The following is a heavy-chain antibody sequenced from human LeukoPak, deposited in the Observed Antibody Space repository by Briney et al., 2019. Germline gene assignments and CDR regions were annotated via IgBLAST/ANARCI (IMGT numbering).Heavy chain of an antibody. J-gene: IGHJ4*02. CDR3: ARVAPLSGWYDPGSYFDY. Sequence: ASVKVSCKASGYTFTSYYMHWVRQAPGQGLEWMGIINPSGGSTSYAQKFQGRVTMTRDMSTSTVYMELSSLRSEGTAVSYCARVAPLSGWYDPGSYFDYWGQGTLVTVSS. CDR2: INPSGGST. D-gene: IGHD6-19*01. CDR1: GYTFTSYY. V-gene: IGHV1-46*01.